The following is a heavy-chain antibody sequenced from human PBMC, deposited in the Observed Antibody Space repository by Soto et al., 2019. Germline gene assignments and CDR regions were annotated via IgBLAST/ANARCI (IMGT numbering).Heavy chain of an antibody. CDR1: AFTFSTYW. D-gene: IGHD3-22*01. J-gene: IGHJ4*02. CDR3: ARGSTYYYDSSGYYIYYFDY. CDR2: IKQDGSEK. V-gene: IGHV3-7*03. Sequence: ESLKISCAASAFTFSTYWMSWVRQAPGKGLEWVANIKQDGSEKYYVDSVKGRFTISRDNAKNSLYLQMNSLRAEDTAVYYCARGSTYYYDSSGYYIYYFDYWGQGTLVTVSS.